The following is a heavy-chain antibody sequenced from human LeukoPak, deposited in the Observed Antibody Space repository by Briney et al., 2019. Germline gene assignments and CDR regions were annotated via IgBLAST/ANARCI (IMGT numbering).Heavy chain of an antibody. D-gene: IGHD6-6*01. V-gene: IGHV3-48*03. CDR3: ARDRSTYYFDY. CDR1: GFTFSSYE. Sequence: GGSLRLSCAASGFTFSSYEMNWVRQAPGKGLEWVSYISSSGTTMYYADSVKGRFTISRDNAKDSLDLQMNSLRAEDTAVYYCARDRSTYYFDYWGQGTVVTVSS. J-gene: IGHJ4*02. CDR2: ISSSGTTM.